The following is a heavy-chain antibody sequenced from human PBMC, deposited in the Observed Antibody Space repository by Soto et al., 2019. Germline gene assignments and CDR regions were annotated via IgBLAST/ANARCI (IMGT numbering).Heavy chain of an antibody. Sequence: QVQLVQSGAEVKKPGSSVKVSCKASGGTFSSYTISWVRQAPGQGLEWMGRIIPILGIANYAQKFQGRVKITTNKSTGTADNELSSLRSEDTAVYDCERCADDYWCLDLWGRGTLVTVSS. CDR1: GGTFSSYT. CDR3: ERCADDYWCLDL. CDR2: IIPILGIA. J-gene: IGHJ2*01. V-gene: IGHV1-69*02.